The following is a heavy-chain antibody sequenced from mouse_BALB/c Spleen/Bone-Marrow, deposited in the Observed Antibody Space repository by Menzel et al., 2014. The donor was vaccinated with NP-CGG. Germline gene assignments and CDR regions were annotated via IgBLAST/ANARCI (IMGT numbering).Heavy chain of an antibody. CDR3: ARGGNFAWFAY. CDR1: GFTFSSSG. D-gene: IGHD2-1*01. J-gene: IGHJ3*01. CDR2: ISSGSSTI. Sequence: EVKLVESGGGLVQPGGSWKLSCAASGFTFSSSGMHWVRQAPEKGLEWVAYISSGSSTIYYADTVKGRFTISRDNPKNTLFLQMTSLRSEDTAMYYCARGGNFAWFAYWGQGTLVTVSA. V-gene: IGHV5-17*02.